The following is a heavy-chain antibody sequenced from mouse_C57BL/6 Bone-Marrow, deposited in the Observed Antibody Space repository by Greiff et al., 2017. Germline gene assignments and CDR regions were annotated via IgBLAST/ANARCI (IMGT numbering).Heavy chain of an antibody. V-gene: IGHV1-69*01. CDR1: GYTFTSYW. J-gene: IGHJ3*01. Sequence: VQLQQPGAELVMPGASVKLSCKASGYTFTSYWMHWVKQRPGQGLEWIGEIDPSDSYTNYNQKFKGKSTLTVDKSSSTAYMQLSSLTSEASAVYYCARHWFAYWGQGTLVTVSA. CDR2: IDPSDSYT. CDR3: ARHWFAY.